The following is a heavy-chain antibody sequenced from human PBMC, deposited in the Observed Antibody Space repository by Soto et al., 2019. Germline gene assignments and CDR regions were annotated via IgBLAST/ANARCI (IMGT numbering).Heavy chain of an antibody. Sequence: EVQLVESGGGLVQPGGSLRLSCEASGFTFRNYDMHWVRQGTRKGLEWVSGISAAGDPDYADSVEGRFTISRENAQNSFFLQMNSLRVGDTAVYYCARTDRDFYGLEVWGQGTRVIVSS. CDR2: ISAAGDP. V-gene: IGHV3-13*05. CDR3: ARTDRDFYGLEV. J-gene: IGHJ6*02. CDR1: GFTFRNYD.